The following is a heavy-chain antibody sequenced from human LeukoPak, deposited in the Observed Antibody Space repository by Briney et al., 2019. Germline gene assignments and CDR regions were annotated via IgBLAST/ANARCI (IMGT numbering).Heavy chain of an antibody. CDR3: ARDPDGDYINWLDP. CDR1: GYTFTGYY. Sequence: GASVKVSCKASGYTFTGYYMHWVRRAPGQGLEWMGWINPNSGGTNYAQKFQGRVTMTRDTSISTAYMELSRLRSDDTAVYYCARDPDGDYINWLDPWGQGTLVTVSS. CDR2: INPNSGGT. D-gene: IGHD4-17*01. J-gene: IGHJ5*02. V-gene: IGHV1-2*02.